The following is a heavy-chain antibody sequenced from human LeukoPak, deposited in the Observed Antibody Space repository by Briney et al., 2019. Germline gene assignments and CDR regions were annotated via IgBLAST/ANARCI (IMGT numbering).Heavy chain of an antibody. CDR1: GGSISGSY. V-gene: IGHV4-59*01. CDR3: ARYDSSSAGFGF. CDR2: IYYSGAT. D-gene: IGHD2-2*01. Sequence: SETLSLTCTVSGGSISGSYWSWIRQPPGKGLEWIGYIYYSGATYYSPSLKSRITISVDTSQSQFSLKMNSVTAADTAVYFCARYDSSSAGFGFWGQGTLATVSS. J-gene: IGHJ4*02.